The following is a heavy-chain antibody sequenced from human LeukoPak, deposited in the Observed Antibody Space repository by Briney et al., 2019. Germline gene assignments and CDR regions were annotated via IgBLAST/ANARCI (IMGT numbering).Heavy chain of an antibody. Sequence: PSETLSLTCTVSGGSISSYYWSWIRQPPGKGLEWIGYIYYSGSTNYNPSLKSRVTISVDTSKNQFSLKLSSVTAADTAVYFCVQERTIGTTNVAFDIWGQGTMVTVSS. CDR2: IYYSGST. D-gene: IGHD1-1*01. V-gene: IGHV4-59*12. J-gene: IGHJ3*02. CDR3: VQERTIGTTNVAFDI. CDR1: GGSISSYY.